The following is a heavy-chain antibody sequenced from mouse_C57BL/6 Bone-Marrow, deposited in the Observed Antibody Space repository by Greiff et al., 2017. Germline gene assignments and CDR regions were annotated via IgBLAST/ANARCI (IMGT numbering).Heavy chain of an antibody. D-gene: IGHD2-1*01. V-gene: IGHV1-55*01. J-gene: IGHJ1*03. CDR2: IYPGSGST. Sequence: QVQLKQPGAELVKPGASVKMSCKASGYTFTSYWITWVKQRPGQGLEWIGGIYPGSGSTKYNEKFKSKATLTVDTSSSTAYMQLSSLTSEDSSVYYCAREFYYGNWYFDVCGTGTTVTVSS. CDR1: GYTFTSYW. CDR3: AREFYYGNWYFDV.